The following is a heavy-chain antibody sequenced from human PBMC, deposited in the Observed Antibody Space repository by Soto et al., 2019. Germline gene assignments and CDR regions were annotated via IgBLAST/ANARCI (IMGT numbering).Heavy chain of an antibody. V-gene: IGHV3-74*01. Sequence: GGSLRLSCTASGFSFSTYWMHWVRQVPGEGLVWVSRVNSDGSSTSYANSVRGRFTVSGDNAKNTLYLQMNSLRAEDTALYYCVRGLRRGGYSYGMDVWGQGTTVTVSS. J-gene: IGHJ6*02. CDR3: VRGLRRGGYSYGMDV. D-gene: IGHD3-16*01. CDR2: VNSDGSST. CDR1: GFSFSTYW.